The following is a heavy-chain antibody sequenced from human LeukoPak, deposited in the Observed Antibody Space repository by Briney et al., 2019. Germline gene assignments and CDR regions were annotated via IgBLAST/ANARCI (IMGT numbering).Heavy chain of an antibody. CDR3: AREAYGGGYYYYYMDV. Sequence: SETLSLTCTVSGGSISSYYWSWIRQPPGKGLEWIGYIYYSGSTNYNPSLKSRVTISVDTSKNQFSLKLSSVTAADTAVYYCAREAYGGGYYYYYMDVWGKGTTVTVSS. J-gene: IGHJ6*03. CDR1: GGSISSYY. V-gene: IGHV4-59*01. CDR2: IYYSGST. D-gene: IGHD4/OR15-4a*01.